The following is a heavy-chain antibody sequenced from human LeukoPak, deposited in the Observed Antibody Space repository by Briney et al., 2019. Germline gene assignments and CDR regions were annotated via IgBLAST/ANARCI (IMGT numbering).Heavy chain of an antibody. CDR3: ARGSRSVRGLSPSYPSDY. V-gene: IGHV1-3*01. J-gene: IGHJ4*02. CDR2: INAGNGNT. CDR1: GYTFTSYA. Sequence: VASVKVSCKASGYTFTSYAMHWVRQAPGQRLEWMGWINAGNGNTKYSQKFQGRVTITRDTSASTAYMELSSLRSEDTAVYYCARGSRSVRGLSPSYPSDYWAREPWSPSPQ. D-gene: IGHD3-16*01.